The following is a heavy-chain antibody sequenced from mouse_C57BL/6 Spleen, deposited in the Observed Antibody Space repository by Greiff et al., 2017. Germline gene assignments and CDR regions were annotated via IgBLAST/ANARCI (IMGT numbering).Heavy chain of an antibody. D-gene: IGHD1-1*01. CDR2: IDPSDSYT. J-gene: IGHJ2*01. V-gene: IGHV1-69*01. CDR1: GYTFTSYW. CDR3: ARRDYGSLDY. Sequence: QVQLQQSGAELVMPGASVKLSCKASGYTFTSYWMHWVKQRPGQGLEWIGEIDPSDSYTNYNQKFKGKSTLTVDKSSSTAYMQLSSLTSEDSAVYYCARRDYGSLDYWGQGTTLTVSS.